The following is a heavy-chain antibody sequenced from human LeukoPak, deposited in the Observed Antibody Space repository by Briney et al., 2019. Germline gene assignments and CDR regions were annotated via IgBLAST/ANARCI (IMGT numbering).Heavy chain of an antibody. CDR3: AKRSRDVVLGYMDV. CDR2: ISGSGGST. CDR1: GFTFSSYA. V-gene: IGHV3-23*01. Sequence: GGSLRLSCAASGFTFSSYAMSWVRQAPGKGLEWVSAISGSGGSTYYADSVKGRFTISRDNSKNTLYLQMNSLRAEDTAVYYCAKRSRDVVLGYMDVWGKGTTVTVSS. J-gene: IGHJ6*03. D-gene: IGHD2-15*01.